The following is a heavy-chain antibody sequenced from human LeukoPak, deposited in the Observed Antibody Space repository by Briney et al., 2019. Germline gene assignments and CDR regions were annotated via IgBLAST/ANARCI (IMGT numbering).Heavy chain of an antibody. CDR1: GFTFSSYS. CDR2: ISSSSTI. CDR3: ARFETVAAKPFEY. V-gene: IGHV3-48*04. Sequence: QPGGSLRLSCAASGFTFSSYSMNWVRQAPGKGLEWVSYISSSSTIYYADSVKGRFTISRDNAKNSLYLQMNSLRAEDTAVYYCARFETVAAKPFEYWGQGTLVTVSS. D-gene: IGHD6-19*01. J-gene: IGHJ4*02.